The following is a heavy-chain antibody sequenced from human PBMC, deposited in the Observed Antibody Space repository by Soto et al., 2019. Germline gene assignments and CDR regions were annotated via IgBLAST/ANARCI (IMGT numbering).Heavy chain of an antibody. D-gene: IGHD3-3*01. J-gene: IGHJ4*02. CDR2: IVGGSGST. CDR3: AADWSNRPFDF. V-gene: IGHV1-58*01. CDR1: GFTLTSAD. Sequence: QMQLMQSGPEVKKPGTSVKVSCKASGFTLTSADVQWVRQTRGQRLEWIGWIVGGSGSTNYAQQFQGRLAITRDMYPSTVYMELSSLRSEDTAVYYCAADWSNRPFDFWGQGTLVTVSS.